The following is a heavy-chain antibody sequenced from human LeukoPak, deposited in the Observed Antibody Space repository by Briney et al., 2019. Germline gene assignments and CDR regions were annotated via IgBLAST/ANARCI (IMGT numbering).Heavy chain of an antibody. Sequence: GGSLRLSCAASGFTFSSYAMSWVRQAPGKGLEWVSAISGSGGSTYYADSVKGRFTISRDNSKNTLYLQMNSLRAEDTAVYYCARAPKYYYDSSGYVGGSFDYWGQGTLVTVSS. V-gene: IGHV3-23*01. CDR2: ISGSGGST. D-gene: IGHD3-22*01. CDR3: ARAPKYYYDSSGYVGGSFDY. J-gene: IGHJ4*02. CDR1: GFTFSSYA.